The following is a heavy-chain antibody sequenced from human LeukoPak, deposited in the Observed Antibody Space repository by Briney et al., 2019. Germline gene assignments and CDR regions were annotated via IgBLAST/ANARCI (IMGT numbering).Heavy chain of an antibody. CDR2: IYHSGST. Sequence: SETLSLTCAVSGYSISSGYYWGWIRQPPGKGLGWIGSIYHSGSTYYNPSLKSRVTLSVDTSKNQFSLQLSSVTAADTAVYYCARVGYLGPSYGDYWGQGTLVTVSS. CDR3: ARVGYLGPSYGDY. J-gene: IGHJ4*02. CDR1: GYSISSGYY. V-gene: IGHV4-38-2*01. D-gene: IGHD3-16*01.